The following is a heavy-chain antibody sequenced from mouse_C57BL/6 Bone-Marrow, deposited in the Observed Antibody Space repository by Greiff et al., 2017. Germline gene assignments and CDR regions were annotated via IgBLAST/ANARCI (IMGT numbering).Heavy chain of an antibody. CDR2: ISNLAYSI. J-gene: IGHJ3*01. CDR1: GFTFSDYG. D-gene: IGHD1-1*01. CDR3: AKGGRRGFAY. Sequence: EVKLMESGGGLVQPGGSLKLSCAASGFTFSDYGMAWVRQAPRKGPEWVAFISNLAYSIYYADTVTGRFTISRENAKNTLYLEMSSLRSEDTAMYYCAKGGRRGFAYWGQGTLVTVSA. V-gene: IGHV5-15*01.